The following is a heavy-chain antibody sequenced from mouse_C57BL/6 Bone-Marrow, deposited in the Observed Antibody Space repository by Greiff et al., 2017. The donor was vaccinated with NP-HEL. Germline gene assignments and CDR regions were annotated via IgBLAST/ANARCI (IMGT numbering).Heavy chain of an antibody. CDR2: IDPSDSYT. CDR3: ARGIYDGLRGFAY. J-gene: IGHJ3*01. V-gene: IGHV1-69*01. D-gene: IGHD2-3*01. Sequence: QVQLQQPGAELGMPGASVKLSCKASGYTFTSYWMHWVKQRPGQGLEWIGEIDPSDSYTNYNQKFKGKSTLTVDKSSSTAYMQLSSLTSEDSAVYYCARGIYDGLRGFAYWGQGNLVTVSA. CDR1: GYTFTSYW.